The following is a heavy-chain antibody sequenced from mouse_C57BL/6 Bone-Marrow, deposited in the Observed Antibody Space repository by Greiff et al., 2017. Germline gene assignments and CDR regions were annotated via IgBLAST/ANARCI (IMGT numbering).Heavy chain of an antibody. V-gene: IGHV1-7*01. J-gene: IGHJ2*01. CDR2: INPSSGYT. D-gene: IGHD2-3*01. CDR3: ARFFYDGYYVSFYFDY. CDR1: GYTFTSYW. Sequence: QVQLKQSGAELAKPGASVKLSCKASGYTFTSYWMHWVKQRPGKGLEWIGYINPSSGYTKYNQKFKDKATLTADKSSSTAYMQLSSLTYEDSAVYYCARFFYDGYYVSFYFDYWGQGTTLTVSS.